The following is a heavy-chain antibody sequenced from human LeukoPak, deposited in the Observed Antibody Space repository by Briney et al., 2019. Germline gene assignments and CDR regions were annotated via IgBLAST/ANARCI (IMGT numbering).Heavy chain of an antibody. CDR1: GYTLTELS. Sequence: ASVKVSCKVSGYTLTELSMHWVRQAPGKGLGWMGGFDPEDGETIYAQKFQGRVTMTEDTSTDTAYMELSSLRSEDTAVYYCATDRGITGTTSLRGNWFDPWGQGTLVTVSS. CDR3: ATDRGITGTTSLRGNWFDP. CDR2: FDPEDGET. D-gene: IGHD1-7*01. J-gene: IGHJ5*02. V-gene: IGHV1-24*01.